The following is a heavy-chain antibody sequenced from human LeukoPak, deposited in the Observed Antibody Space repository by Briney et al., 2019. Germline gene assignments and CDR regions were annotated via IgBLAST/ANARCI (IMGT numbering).Heavy chain of an antibody. V-gene: IGHV4-59*01. J-gene: IGHJ4*02. D-gene: IGHD3-10*01. CDR2: LYNRGST. Sequence: SETLSLTCTVSGGAISYYYWSWIRQSPGKGLECVGYLYNRGSTKYNPSLKSRVTISVDTPKNQFSLNLTSVTSADTAVYYCARGYASGNSPAYWGPGTLVTVSS. CDR3: ARGYASGNSPAY. CDR1: GGAISYYY.